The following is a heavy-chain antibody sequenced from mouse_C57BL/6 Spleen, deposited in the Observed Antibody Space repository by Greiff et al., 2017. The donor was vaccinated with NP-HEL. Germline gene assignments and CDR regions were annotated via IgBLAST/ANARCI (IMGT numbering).Heavy chain of an antibody. V-gene: IGHV1-59*01. J-gene: IGHJ2*01. Sequence: QVQLQQSGAELVRPGTSVKLSCKASGYTFTSYWLHWVKQRPGQGLEWIGVIDPSDSYTNYNQKFKGKATLTVDTSSSTAYMQLSSLTSEDSAVYYCARGNGNWDYWGQGTTLTVSS. CDR1: GYTFTSYW. CDR3: ARGNGNWDY. CDR2: IDPSDSYT. D-gene: IGHD2-1*01.